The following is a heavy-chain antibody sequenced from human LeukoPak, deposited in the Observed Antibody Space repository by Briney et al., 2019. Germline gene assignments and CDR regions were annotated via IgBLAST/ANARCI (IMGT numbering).Heavy chain of an antibody. D-gene: IGHD6-13*01. CDR1: GFTFDDYA. Sequence: GGSLRLSCAASGFTFDDYAMHWVRQAPGKGLEWVSGISWNSGSIGYADSVKGRFTISRDNAKNSLYLQMNSLRAEDMALYYCAKGQRYSSSWYRYFDYWGQGTLVTVSS. J-gene: IGHJ4*02. V-gene: IGHV3-9*03. CDR3: AKGQRYSSSWYRYFDY. CDR2: ISWNSGSI.